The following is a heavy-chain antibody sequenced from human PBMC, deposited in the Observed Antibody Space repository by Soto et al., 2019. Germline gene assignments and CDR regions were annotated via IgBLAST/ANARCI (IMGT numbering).Heavy chain of an antibody. J-gene: IGHJ3*02. CDR3: ARDGGSAFDI. CDR1: GGSISSGDYY. CDR2: IYYSGST. Sequence: QVQLQESGPGLVKPSQTLSLTCTVSGGSISSGDYYWSWIRQPPGKGLEWIGYIYYSGSTYYNPSLKXXVXIXXDTSKNQCSLKLSSVTAADTAVYYCARDGGSAFDIWGQGTMVTVSS. V-gene: IGHV4-30-4*01.